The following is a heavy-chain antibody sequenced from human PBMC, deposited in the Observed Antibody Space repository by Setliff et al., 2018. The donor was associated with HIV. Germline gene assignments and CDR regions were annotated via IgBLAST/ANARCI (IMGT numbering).Heavy chain of an antibody. D-gene: IGHD6-13*01. CDR1: GFTFSRYT. J-gene: IGHJ3*01. CDR3: ARDWYGSTYYFDDAFDV. V-gene: IGHV3-48*01. Sequence: LSLSCAASGFTFSRYTMNWVRQAPGKGLEWISYITSSSSAISYADSVKGRFTVSRDNAKNSLYLQMDSLRVEDTAVYYCARDWYGSTYYFDDAFDVWGRGTMVTVSS. CDR2: ITSSSSAI.